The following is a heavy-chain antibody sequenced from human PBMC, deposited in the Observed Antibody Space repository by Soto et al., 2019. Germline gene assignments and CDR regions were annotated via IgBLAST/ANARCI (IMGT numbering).Heavy chain of an antibody. CDR2: IYSGGST. CDR1: GFTVSSNY. D-gene: IGHD3-10*01. Sequence: GGSLRLSCAASGFTVSSNYMSWVRQAPGKGLEWVSVIYSGGSTYYADSVKGRFTISRDNSKNTLYLQMNSLRAEDTAVYYCARDSVYYGSGSGDYYYYGMDVWGQGTTVTVSS. V-gene: IGHV3-53*01. J-gene: IGHJ6*02. CDR3: ARDSVYYGSGSGDYYYYGMDV.